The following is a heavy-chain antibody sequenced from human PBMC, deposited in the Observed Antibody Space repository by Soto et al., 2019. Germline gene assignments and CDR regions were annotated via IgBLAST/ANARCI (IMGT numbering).Heavy chain of an antibody. D-gene: IGHD1-26*01. Sequence: PGGSLRLSCAASGFTFSSYAMHWVRQAPGKGLEWVAVISYDGSNKYYADSVKGRFTISRDNSRNTLYLQMNSLRAEDTAVYYCARGVVGATTPYYYGMDVWGQGTTVTVSS. CDR2: ISYDGSNK. CDR1: GFTFSSYA. J-gene: IGHJ6*02. V-gene: IGHV3-30-3*01. CDR3: ARGVVGATTPYYYGMDV.